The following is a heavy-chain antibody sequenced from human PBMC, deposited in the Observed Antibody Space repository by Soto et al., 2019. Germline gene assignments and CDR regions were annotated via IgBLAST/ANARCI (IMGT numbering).Heavy chain of an antibody. CDR3: AGSWMGVGKALGSDH. V-gene: IGHV1-69*02. Sequence: QVQLVQSGAEVKKPGSSVKVSCKASGGTFSSYTISWVRQAPGQGLEWMGRIIPILGIANYAQKFQVRVTITAEISGITATVELCRLGSEKTAVYDCAGSWMGVGKALGSDHWGKGTLVSVSS. CDR1: GGTFSSYT. CDR2: IIPILGIA. D-gene: IGHD3-10*01. J-gene: IGHJ4*02.